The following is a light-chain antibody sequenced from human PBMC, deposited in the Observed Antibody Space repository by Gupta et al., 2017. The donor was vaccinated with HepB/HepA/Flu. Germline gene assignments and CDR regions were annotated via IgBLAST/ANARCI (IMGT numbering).Light chain of an antibody. Sequence: EIVLTQSPGTLSLSPGERATLSCRASETVSNTYLAWYQQKPGQAPRLLIFGASDWATGFPDRFSGSGSGTDFALTSSRREPEDFAVYYCQRDENSTTWTFGRGTKVEIK. CDR2: GAS. CDR3: QRDENSTTWT. CDR1: ETVSNTY. J-gene: IGKJ1*01. V-gene: IGKV3-20*01.